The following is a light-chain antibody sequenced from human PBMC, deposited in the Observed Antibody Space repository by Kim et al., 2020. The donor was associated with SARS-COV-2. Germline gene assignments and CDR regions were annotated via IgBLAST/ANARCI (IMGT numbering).Light chain of an antibody. CDR2: RNT. CDR1: SWNDRRDY. V-gene: IGLV1-47*01. Sequence: RVTFSCSGSSWNDRRDYGSWYQLRPGATTKLLIYRNTQRRSGVPDRFSGCKSGTAASLAIRGLRSEDGADYYCAAWDDSLSGLYVFGTGTKVTVL. J-gene: IGLJ1*01. CDR3: AAWDDSLSGLYV.